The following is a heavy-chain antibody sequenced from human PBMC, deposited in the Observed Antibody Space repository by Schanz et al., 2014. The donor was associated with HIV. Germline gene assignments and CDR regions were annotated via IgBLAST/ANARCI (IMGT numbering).Heavy chain of an antibody. CDR2: ISAYNGKT. CDR3: ARVNKDIGGYYFDY. D-gene: IGHD2-15*01. J-gene: IGHJ4*02. CDR1: GYTFTSYY. V-gene: IGHV1-18*04. Sequence: QVQLVQSGAEVKKPGASVKVSCKASGYTFTSYYMHWVRQAPGQGLEWMGWISAYNGKTNYARKVQGRVTMTTDTSTTTAYMELRSLRSDDTAVYYCARVNKDIGGYYFDYWGQGTLVTVSS.